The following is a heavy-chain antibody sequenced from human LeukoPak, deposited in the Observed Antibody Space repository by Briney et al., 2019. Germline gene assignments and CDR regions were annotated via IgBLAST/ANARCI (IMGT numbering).Heavy chain of an antibody. CDR1: GYTFTGYY. J-gene: IGHJ4*02. CDR2: INPNSGGT. D-gene: IGHD3-3*01. CDR3: ARGNYDFWSGYRFDY. Sequence: ASVKVSCKASGYTFTGYYMRWVRQAPGQGLEWMGWINPNSGGTNYAQKFQGRVTTTRDTSISTAYMEPSRLRSDDTAVYYCARGNYDFWSGYRFDYWGQGTLVTVSS. V-gene: IGHV1-2*02.